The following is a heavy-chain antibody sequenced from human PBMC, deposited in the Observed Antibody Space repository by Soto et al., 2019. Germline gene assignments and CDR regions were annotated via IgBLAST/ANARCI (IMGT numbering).Heavy chain of an antibody. J-gene: IGHJ4*02. D-gene: IGHD1-20*01. Sequence: ASVKVSCKASRYSFVNYAGRWVRQAPGQSLEWMGWINPGNDNTRYSQKFQGRVTITRDTSANTAYMELSSLRSEDTAVYYCARGADNWNDLDYWGLGTLVTVSS. V-gene: IGHV1-3*01. CDR2: INPGNDNT. CDR3: ARGADNWNDLDY. CDR1: RYSFVNYA.